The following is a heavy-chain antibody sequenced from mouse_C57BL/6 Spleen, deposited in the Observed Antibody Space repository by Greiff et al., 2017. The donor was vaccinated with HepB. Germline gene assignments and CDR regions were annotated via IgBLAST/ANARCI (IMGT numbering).Heavy chain of an antibody. CDR1: GFSLTSYG. CDR3: ARKGWDVGAMDY. Sequence: VKVEESGPGLVQPSQSLSITCTVSGFSLTSYGVHWVRQSPGKGLEWLGVIWSGGSTDYNAAFISRLSISTDNSKSQVFFKMNSLQADDTAIYYCARKGWDVGAMDYWGQGTSVTVSS. V-gene: IGHV2-2*01. CDR2: IWSGGST. J-gene: IGHJ4*01. D-gene: IGHD4-1*01.